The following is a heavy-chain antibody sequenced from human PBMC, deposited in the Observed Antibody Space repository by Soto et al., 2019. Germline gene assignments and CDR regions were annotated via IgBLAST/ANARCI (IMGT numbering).Heavy chain of an antibody. CDR3: ARIQYYDILTGELNPSTNWFDP. V-gene: IGHV1-69*01. J-gene: IGHJ5*02. CDR1: GGTFSSYA. CDR2: IIPIFGTA. Sequence: QVQLVQSGAEVKKPGSSVKVSCKASGGTFSSYAISWVRQAPGQGLEWMGGIIPIFGTANYAQKFQGRVTITADESTSTAYMGLSSLRSEDTAVYYCARIQYYDILTGELNPSTNWFDPWGQGTLVTVSS. D-gene: IGHD3-9*01.